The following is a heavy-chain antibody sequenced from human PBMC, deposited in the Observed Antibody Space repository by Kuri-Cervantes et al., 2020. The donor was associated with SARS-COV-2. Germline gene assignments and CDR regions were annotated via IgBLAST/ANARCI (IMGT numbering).Heavy chain of an antibody. D-gene: IGHD2-2*02. J-gene: IGHJ6*03. CDR3: ANLPAAINNYYYYYMDV. CDR2: ISGSGGST. Sequence: GGSLRLSCAASASTFSRYAMIWVRQVPGKGLEWVSAISGSGGSTYYADSVKGRFTISRDNSKNTLHLQMNSLRDEDTAVYYFANLPAAINNYYYYYMDVWGKGTTVTVSS. V-gene: IGHV3-23*01. CDR1: ASTFSRYA.